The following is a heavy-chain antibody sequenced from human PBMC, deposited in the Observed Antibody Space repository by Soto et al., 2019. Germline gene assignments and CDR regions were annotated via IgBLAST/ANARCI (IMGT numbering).Heavy chain of an antibody. J-gene: IGHJ4*02. CDR1: GYTFTGYS. CDR3: AIHDCGVVY. Sequence: QVHLVQSGAELKKPGASVKVSCKASGYTFTGYSMHWVRQAPGQGLEWMGWINPKNGATNYALKFQGWLSMIRDTSISTVYMELRYLRCNDTAVYSCAIHDCGVVYWGQGTLVTVSS. V-gene: IGHV1-2*04. CDR2: INPKNGAT. D-gene: IGHD2-21*01.